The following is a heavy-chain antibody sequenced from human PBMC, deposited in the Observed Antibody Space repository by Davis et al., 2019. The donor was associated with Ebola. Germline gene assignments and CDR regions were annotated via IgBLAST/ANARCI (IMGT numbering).Heavy chain of an antibody. V-gene: IGHV3-30-3*01. D-gene: IGHD5-24*01. CDR3: AKDRRGYNSAADY. Sequence: GESLKISCAASGFSFSSYAMHWVRQAPGKGLEWVAVISYDGSNKYYADSVKGRFTISRDNSKNTLYLQMNSLRAEDTAVYYCAKDRRGYNSAADYWGQGTLVTVSS. CDR1: GFSFSSYA. J-gene: IGHJ4*02. CDR2: ISYDGSNK.